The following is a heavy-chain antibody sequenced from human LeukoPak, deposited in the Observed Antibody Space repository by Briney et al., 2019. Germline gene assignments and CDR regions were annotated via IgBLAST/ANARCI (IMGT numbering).Heavy chain of an antibody. CDR1: GGSLSSNDR. CDR2: IYHSGST. Sequence: SETLSLTCAVSGGSLSSNDRWSWVRQPPGKGLEWIGEIYHSGSTNYNPSLKSRVTISVDTSKNQFSLKLSPVTAADTAVYYCAKDQTQLWANYGIDVWGQGTTVTVSS. CDR3: AKDQTQLWANYGIDV. D-gene: IGHD5-18*01. V-gene: IGHV4-4*02. J-gene: IGHJ6*02.